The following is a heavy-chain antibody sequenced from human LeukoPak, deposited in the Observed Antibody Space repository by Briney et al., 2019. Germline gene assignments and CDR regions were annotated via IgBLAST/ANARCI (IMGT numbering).Heavy chain of an antibody. CDR1: GFTFNSYA. CDR2: ISGSGGST. Sequence: GGSLRLSCAASGFTFNSYAMSWALRAPGKGLEWVSGISGSGGSTYYGDSVRGRFTISRDNSKNTLYLQMNSLRAEDSAVYYCARPQWLVQDYFDYWGQGTLVTVSS. CDR3: ARPQWLVQDYFDY. V-gene: IGHV3-23*01. J-gene: IGHJ4*02. D-gene: IGHD6-19*01.